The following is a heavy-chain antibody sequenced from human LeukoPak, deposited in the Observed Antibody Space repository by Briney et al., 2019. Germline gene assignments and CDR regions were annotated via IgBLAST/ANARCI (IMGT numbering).Heavy chain of an antibody. D-gene: IGHD2-15*01. Sequence: GRSLRLSCAASGFTFDDYAMHWVRHAPGKGLEWVSGISWNSGGMDYADSVKGRFTISRDNAKNSLYLQMNSLRAEDTAVYYCARASTQSGWWLLDYWGQGTLVTGSS. CDR2: ISWNSGGM. CDR1: GFTFDDYA. CDR3: ARASTQSGWWLLDY. V-gene: IGHV3-9*01. J-gene: IGHJ4*02.